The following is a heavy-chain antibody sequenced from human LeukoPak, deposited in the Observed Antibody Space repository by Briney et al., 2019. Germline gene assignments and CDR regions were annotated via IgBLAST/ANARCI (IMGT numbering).Heavy chain of an antibody. D-gene: IGHD2-15*01. CDR3: ARDYWSGAQIPTFDY. CDR1: GYTFTGYY. Sequence: GASVKVSCKASGYTFTGYYMHWVRQAPGQGLEWMGWINPNSGGTNYAKKFQGRVTMTRDTSISTAYMELSRLRSDATAVYYCARDYWSGAQIPTFDYWGQGTLVTVSS. J-gene: IGHJ4*02. CDR2: INPNSGGT. V-gene: IGHV1-2*02.